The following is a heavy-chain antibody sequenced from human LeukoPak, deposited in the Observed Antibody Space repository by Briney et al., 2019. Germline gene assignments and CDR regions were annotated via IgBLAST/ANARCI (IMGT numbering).Heavy chain of an antibody. CDR3: SKGGPHTVTTYRWFDP. Sequence: PSETLSLTCGVYGGSFIGYYWSWIGQPPGKGLEWIGEFNHSGSTNYNPSLKSRVTISVDTSKRQFSLKLSSVTAADTAVYYCSKGGPHTVTTYRWFDPWGQGTLVTVSS. CDR1: GGSFIGYY. CDR2: FNHSGST. V-gene: IGHV4-34*01. D-gene: IGHD4-17*01. J-gene: IGHJ5*02.